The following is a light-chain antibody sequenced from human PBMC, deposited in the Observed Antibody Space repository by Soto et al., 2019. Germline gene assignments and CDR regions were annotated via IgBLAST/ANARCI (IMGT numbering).Light chain of an antibody. Sequence: QSALTQPASVSGSPGQSITISCTGTSSDVGGYNYGSWYQQHPGKAPKLMIYDVSNRPSGVSNRFSGSKSGNTASLTISGLQAEDEADYYCSSYTSSSTLEVFGGGTQLTVL. CDR1: SSDVGGYNY. J-gene: IGLJ2*01. CDR2: DVS. CDR3: SSYTSSSTLEV. V-gene: IGLV2-14*01.